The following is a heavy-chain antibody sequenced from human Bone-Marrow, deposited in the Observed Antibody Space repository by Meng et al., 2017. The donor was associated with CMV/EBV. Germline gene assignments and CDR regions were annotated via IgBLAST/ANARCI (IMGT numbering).Heavy chain of an antibody. Sequence: SETLSLTCTVSGGSISNYYWSWIRQPPGNGLEWIGYIYYSGSTNYNPSLKSRVTISVDTSKHQFALKLSSVTAADTAVYYCARDHTIGYYYDSSGYFDYWGQGTLVTVSS. CDR3: ARDHTIGYYYDSSGYFDY. D-gene: IGHD3-22*01. CDR2: IYYSGST. J-gene: IGHJ4*02. V-gene: IGHV4-59*12. CDR1: GGSISNYY.